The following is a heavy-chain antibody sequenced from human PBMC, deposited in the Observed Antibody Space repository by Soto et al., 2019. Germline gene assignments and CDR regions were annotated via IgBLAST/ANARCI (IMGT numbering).Heavy chain of an antibody. CDR1: GGSVSSGSYY. D-gene: IGHD6-13*01. J-gene: IGHJ4*02. Sequence: LSLTCTVSGGSVSSGSYYWNWIRQPPGKGLEWIGDISYSGSTNYNPSLKSRVTISVDTSKNQFSLKLSSVTAADTAVYYCARVRPYSSSWYVADYWGQGTLVTVSS. V-gene: IGHV4-61*01. CDR2: ISYSGST. CDR3: ARVRPYSSSWYVADY.